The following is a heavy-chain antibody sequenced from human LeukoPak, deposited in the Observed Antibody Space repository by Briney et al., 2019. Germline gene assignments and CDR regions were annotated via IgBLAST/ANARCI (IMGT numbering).Heavy chain of an antibody. D-gene: IGHD2/OR15-2a*01. Sequence: SETLSLPCTVSGGSISSYYWSWIRQPPGKGLEWIAYISDIGSINYNPSLKSRVTISLDTSKNQFSLKLSSVTAADTAVYYCAGHHPRNTVDFWGQGTLVTVSS. CDR2: ISDIGSI. CDR3: AGHHPRNTVDF. J-gene: IGHJ4*02. CDR1: GGSISSYY. V-gene: IGHV4-59*08.